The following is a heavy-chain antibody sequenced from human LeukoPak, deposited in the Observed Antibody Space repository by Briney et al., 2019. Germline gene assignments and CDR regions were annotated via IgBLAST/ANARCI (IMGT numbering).Heavy chain of an antibody. J-gene: IGHJ4*02. D-gene: IGHD6-13*01. V-gene: IGHV3-23*01. CDR3: AKVYPGLAAPSFDC. CDR1: GFTFSSYA. CDR2: ISGSGVST. Sequence: GGSLRLSCAVSGFTFSSYAMSWVRQAPGKGLEWVSTISGSGVSTYYADSVKGRFTISRDNSKNTLYLQMNSLGAEDTAVYYCAKVYPGLAAPSFDCWGQGTLVTVSS.